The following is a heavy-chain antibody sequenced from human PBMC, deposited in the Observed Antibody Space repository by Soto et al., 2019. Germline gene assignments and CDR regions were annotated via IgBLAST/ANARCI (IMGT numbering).Heavy chain of an antibody. CDR2: IYWDDDK. CDR1: GFSLSTTGVG. CDR3: AQGLRDYGLGREGANYFDP. J-gene: IGHJ5*02. V-gene: IGHV2-5*02. Sequence: QITLKESGPTLVRPTQTLTLTCTFSGFSLSTTGVGVGWIRQPPGKALEWLALIYWDDDKRYSPSLKSRLTITKDTSKNEVILTMTNMDPVDTATYYCAQGLRDYGLGREGANYFDPWGQGTLVTVFS. D-gene: IGHD3-10*01.